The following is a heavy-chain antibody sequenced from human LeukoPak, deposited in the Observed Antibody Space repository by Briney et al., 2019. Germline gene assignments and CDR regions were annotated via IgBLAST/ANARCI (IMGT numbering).Heavy chain of an antibody. CDR1: GYTFIDYY. Sequence: ASVKVSCKASGYTFIDYYMYWVRQAPGQGPEWMGWISPNSGGTKYAQKFQGRVTMTRDTSITTVYMELSRLKSDDTAVYYCARGSTLDYWGQGTLVTVSS. CDR3: ARGSTLDY. V-gene: IGHV1-2*02. D-gene: IGHD5/OR15-5a*01. CDR2: ISPNSGGT. J-gene: IGHJ4*02.